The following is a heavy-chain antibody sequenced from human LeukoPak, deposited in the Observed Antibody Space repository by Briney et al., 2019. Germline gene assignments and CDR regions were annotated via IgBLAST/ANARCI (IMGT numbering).Heavy chain of an antibody. J-gene: IGHJ5*01. CDR1: DGSLYSYY. Sequence: SETLSLTCTVSDGSLYSYYWSWIRQPPGKGLEWIAYMYYTGSTNYNPFLKSRVIISLDTSKNQVSLKLSSVTAADTAVYYCARGRGLPSGCYGRLGFDSWGQGTLVTVSS. D-gene: IGHD6-19*01. CDR2: MYYTGST. CDR3: ARGRGLPSGCYGRLGFDS. V-gene: IGHV4-59*01.